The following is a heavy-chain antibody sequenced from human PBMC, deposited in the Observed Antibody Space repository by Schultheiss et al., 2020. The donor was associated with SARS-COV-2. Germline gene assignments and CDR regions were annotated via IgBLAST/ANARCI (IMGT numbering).Heavy chain of an antibody. CDR2: IKQDGSEK. J-gene: IGHJ4*02. D-gene: IGHD3-10*01. CDR1: GFTFSSYW. Sequence: GGSLRLSCAASGFTFSSYWMSWVRQAPGKGLEWVANIKQDGSEKYYVDSVKGRFTISRDNAKNSLYLQMNSLRAEDTAVYYCARDYSHPFGVTLTPFFDYWGQGTLVTVSS. V-gene: IGHV3-7*01. CDR3: ARDYSHPFGVTLTPFFDY.